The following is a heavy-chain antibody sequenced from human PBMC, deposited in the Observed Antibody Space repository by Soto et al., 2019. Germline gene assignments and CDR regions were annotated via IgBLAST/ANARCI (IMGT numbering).Heavy chain of an antibody. CDR1: GGSISSGGYY. V-gene: IGHV4-31*03. CDR2: IYYSGST. Sequence: QVQLQESGPGLVKPSQTLSLTCTVSGGSISSGGYYWSWIRQHPGKGLEWIGYIYYSGSTYYNPSRKSRVTISVDTSKNQFSLKLSSVTAADTAVYYCARDAAAGTNYGMDVWGQGTTVTVSS. CDR3: ARDAAAGTNYGMDV. D-gene: IGHD6-13*01. J-gene: IGHJ6*02.